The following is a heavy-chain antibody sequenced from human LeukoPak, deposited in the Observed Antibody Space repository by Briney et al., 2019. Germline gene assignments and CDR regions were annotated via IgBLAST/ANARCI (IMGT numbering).Heavy chain of an antibody. CDR3: AKEGDYYNSIVPNY. D-gene: IGHD3-22*01. Sequence: GGSLRLSCAASGFTFTNYAMSWVRQTPGKGLEWVSTTTGSTAATYHADSVKGRFTISKDNSKTTLYLQMNSLRAEDTAVYYCAKEGDYYNSIVPNYWGQETLVTVSS. V-gene: IGHV3-23*01. J-gene: IGHJ4*02. CDR2: TTGSTAAT. CDR1: GFTFTNYA.